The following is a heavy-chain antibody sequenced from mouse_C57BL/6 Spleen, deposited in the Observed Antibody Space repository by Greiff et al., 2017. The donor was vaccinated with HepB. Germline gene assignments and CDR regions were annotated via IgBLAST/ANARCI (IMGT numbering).Heavy chain of an antibody. J-gene: IGHJ3*01. CDR3: ARDSSGPFAY. CDR2: IYPGDGDT. V-gene: IGHV1-82*01. CDR1: GYAFSSSW. D-gene: IGHD3-2*02. Sequence: VQLQQSGPELVKPGASVKISCKASGYAFSSSWMNWVKQRPGKGLEWIGRIYPGDGDTNYNGKFKGKATLTADKSSSTAYMQLSSLTSENSAVYFSARDSSGPFAYWGQGTLVTVSA.